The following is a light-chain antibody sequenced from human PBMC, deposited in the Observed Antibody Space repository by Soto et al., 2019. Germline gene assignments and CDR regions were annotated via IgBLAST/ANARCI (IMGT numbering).Light chain of an antibody. J-gene: IGLJ2*01. CDR2: EVS. Sequence: QSVLTQPASVSGSPGQSITISCTGTSSDVGGYNYVSWYQQHPGKAPKLMIYEVSNRPSGVSNRFSGSKSGNTASLTISGLQAEDEADYYCSSDTSSSTPYVVFGGGTKVTVL. CDR1: SSDVGGYNY. V-gene: IGLV2-14*01. CDR3: SSDTSSSTPYVV.